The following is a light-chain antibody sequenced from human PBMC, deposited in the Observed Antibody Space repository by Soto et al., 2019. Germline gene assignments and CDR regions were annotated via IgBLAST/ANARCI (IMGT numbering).Light chain of an antibody. V-gene: IGKV2D-29*01. J-gene: IGKJ5*01. CDR3: MESLQFPST. Sequence: DSAMTQTPLSLSVTPGQPASISCKSSQSLLYSNGRTYLYWYLQQPGQPPQLLTYEVSNRFPGVPGWVGGSGSGGDFTLKISRVEAEDVVVYYCMESLQFPSTFGQGTRLEIK. CDR2: EVS. CDR1: QSLLYSNGRTY.